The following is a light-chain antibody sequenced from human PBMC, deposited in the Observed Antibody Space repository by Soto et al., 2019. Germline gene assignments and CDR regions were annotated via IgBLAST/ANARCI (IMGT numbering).Light chain of an antibody. V-gene: IGKV1-39*01. CDR2: GAS. Sequence: DIQMTQSPSSLSASVGDRVTITCRASQSIGGYVYWYQQIPGKAPKLLIYGASSFQSGVPSRFSGSGSGTDFTLTISSLQPEDFATYYCQQSYSSPPTFGQGTKVEIK. CDR1: QSIGGY. J-gene: IGKJ1*01. CDR3: QQSYSSPPT.